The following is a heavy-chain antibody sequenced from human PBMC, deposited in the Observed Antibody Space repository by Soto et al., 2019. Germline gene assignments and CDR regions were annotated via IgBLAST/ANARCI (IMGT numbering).Heavy chain of an antibody. CDR1: GYTFANYA. Sequence: QVQFVQSGAEVKKPGASVKLSCKASGYTFANYAMHWVRQAPGQRLEWMGWMNAGNGNTKYSQQCQDRVTITRDTSTSTTYMELSSLRSEDTAVYYCARGVVRGAPDYWGQGTLVTVSS. V-gene: IGHV1-3*01. J-gene: IGHJ4*02. CDR3: ARGVVRGAPDY. CDR2: MNAGNGNT. D-gene: IGHD3-10*01.